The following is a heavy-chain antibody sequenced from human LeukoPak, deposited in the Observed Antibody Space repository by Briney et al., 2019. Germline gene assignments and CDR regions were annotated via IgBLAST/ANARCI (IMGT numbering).Heavy chain of an antibody. J-gene: IGHJ6*02. CDR1: GFTFSDYY. V-gene: IGHV3-11*01. Sequence: GGSLRLSCAASGFTFSDYYMSWIRQAPGKGLEWVSYISSSGSTIYYADSVKGRFTISRDNAKNSLYLQMNSLRAEDTAVYYCARSPQLLLRLGELPRYYGMDVWGQGTTVTVSS. D-gene: IGHD3-16*01. CDR3: ARSPQLLLRLGELPRYYGMDV. CDR2: ISSSGSTI.